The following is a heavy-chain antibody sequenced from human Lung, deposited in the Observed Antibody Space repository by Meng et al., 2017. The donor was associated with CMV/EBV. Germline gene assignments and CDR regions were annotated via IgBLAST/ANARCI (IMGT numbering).Heavy chain of an antibody. CDR3: ARHLPTYYYDSSGYYYPYYYYGREV. J-gene: IGHJ6*02. D-gene: IGHD3-22*01. CDR2: IFSNDEK. Sequence: SGPTLVXPTETLTLTCTVSGFSLSNARMGVSWIRQPPGKALEWLAHIFSNDEKSYSTSLKSRLTISKDTSKSQVVLTMTNMDPVDTATYYCARHLPTYYYDSSGYYYPYYYYGREVWGQGTXVTVAS. CDR1: GFSLSNARMG. V-gene: IGHV2-26*01.